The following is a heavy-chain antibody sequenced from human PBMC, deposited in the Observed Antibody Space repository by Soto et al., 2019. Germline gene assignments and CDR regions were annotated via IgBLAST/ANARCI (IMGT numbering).Heavy chain of an antibody. D-gene: IGHD6-13*01. V-gene: IGHV5-51*01. CDR3: ARRKGRIAAAGTGTIDY. J-gene: IGHJ4*02. CDR1: GYSFTSYW. CDR2: IYPGDSDT. Sequence: GESLKISCKGSGYSFTSYWIGWVRQMPGKGLEWMGIIYPGDSDTRYSPSFQGQVTISADKSISTAYLLWSSLKASDTAVYYCARRKGRIAAAGTGTIDYWGQGTLVTVSS.